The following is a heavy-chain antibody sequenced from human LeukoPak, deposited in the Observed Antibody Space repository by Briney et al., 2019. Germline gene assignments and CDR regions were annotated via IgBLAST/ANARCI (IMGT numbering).Heavy chain of an antibody. CDR3: ARYSSSSGGASYYLDY. J-gene: IGHJ4*01. D-gene: IGHD6-6*01. V-gene: IGHV3-74*01. Sequence: TGGSLRLSCTASGFTLRNYWMHRVRQVPGKRLVWVSRISGDGSVANYADSVQGRFTISRDNAKNMLYLQINSLRSEDTAVYFCARYSSSSGGASYYLDYWGHGTLLTVSS. CDR2: ISGDGSVA. CDR1: GFTLRNYW.